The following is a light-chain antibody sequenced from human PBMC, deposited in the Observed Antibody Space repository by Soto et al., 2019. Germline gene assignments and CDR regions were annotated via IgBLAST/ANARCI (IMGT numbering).Light chain of an antibody. V-gene: IGKV3-20*01. CDR1: QRVSSSY. Sequence: EIVLTQSPGTLSLSPGQRATLSCRASQRVSSSYLAWYQQKPGQAPRLLIYDASSRATGIPDRFSGSGSGTDFTLTISRLEPEDFAVYYCQQYGSSPRTFGQGTKVEFK. J-gene: IGKJ1*01. CDR2: DAS. CDR3: QQYGSSPRT.